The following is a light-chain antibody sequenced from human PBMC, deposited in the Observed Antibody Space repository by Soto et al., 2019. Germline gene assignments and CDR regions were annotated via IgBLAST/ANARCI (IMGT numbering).Light chain of an antibody. Sequence: DIQMTQSPSTLSASVGDRVTITCRASQSISNWLAWYQQKAGKVPKLLIYKASTLKSGVPSRFSGSGSGTEFTLTISSLQPDDFATYYCQHYNSYSEAFGQGTKVDIK. CDR3: QHYNSYSEA. CDR2: KAS. J-gene: IGKJ1*01. V-gene: IGKV1-5*03. CDR1: QSISNW.